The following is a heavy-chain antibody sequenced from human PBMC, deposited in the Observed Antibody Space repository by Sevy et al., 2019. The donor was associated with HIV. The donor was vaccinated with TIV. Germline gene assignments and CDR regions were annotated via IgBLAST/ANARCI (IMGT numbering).Heavy chain of an antibody. V-gene: IGHV1-8*01. CDR2: MNPNSGNT. J-gene: IGHJ4*02. CDR3: ARAGSGWYDHYFDP. D-gene: IGHD6-19*01. Sequence: ASVKVSCKASGYTFTSYDINWVRQATGQGLEWMGGMNPNSGNTGYAQKFQGRVTMTRNTSISTAYMELSSLRSEDTAVYFCARAGSGWYDHYFDPWGQGTLVTVSS. CDR1: GYTFTSYD.